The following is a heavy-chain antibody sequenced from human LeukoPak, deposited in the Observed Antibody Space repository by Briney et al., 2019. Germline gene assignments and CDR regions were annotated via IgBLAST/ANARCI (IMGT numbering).Heavy chain of an antibody. CDR2: IYHSGST. CDR1: GGSISSRNW. V-gene: IGHV4-4*02. Sequence: SETLSLTCAVSGGSISSRNWWSWVRQPPGKGLEWIGEIYHSGSTNYNPSLKSRVTISVDKSKNQFSLKLSSVTAADTAVYYCARMGLYCSGGSCYPYYFDYWGQGTLVTVSS. J-gene: IGHJ4*02. D-gene: IGHD2-15*01. CDR3: ARMGLYCSGGSCYPYYFDY.